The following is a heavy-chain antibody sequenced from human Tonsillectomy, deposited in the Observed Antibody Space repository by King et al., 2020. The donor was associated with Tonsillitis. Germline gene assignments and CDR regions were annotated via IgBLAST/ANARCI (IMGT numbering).Heavy chain of an antibody. CDR3: ASLPSPIPNAFDV. V-gene: IGHV4-59*08. CDR2: IYYRGST. Sequence: VQLQESGPGLVKPSETLSLTCTVSGGSISSYYWSWIRQPPGKGLEWIGYIYYRGSTNYNPSLMSRVTISVDTSKNQLSLRRGSVTAADTAVYYCASLPSPIPNAFDVWGRGTMVTVSS. J-gene: IGHJ3*01. CDR1: GGSISSYY.